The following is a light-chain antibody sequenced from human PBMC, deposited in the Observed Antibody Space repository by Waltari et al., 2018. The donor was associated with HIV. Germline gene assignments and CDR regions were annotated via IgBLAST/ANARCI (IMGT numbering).Light chain of an antibody. V-gene: IGLV1-40*01. CDR2: GSI. CDR1: SPIIGAGYA. CDR3: QSYDSSLSDVV. J-gene: IGLJ2*01. Sequence: QSVLTQPPSVSGAPGQRVTISCTGNSPIIGAGYAAHWYQQLPGTAPKLLIYGSINRPSGVPDRFSGSKSGTSASLAITGLQAEDEADYYCQSYDSSLSDVVFGGGTKLTVL.